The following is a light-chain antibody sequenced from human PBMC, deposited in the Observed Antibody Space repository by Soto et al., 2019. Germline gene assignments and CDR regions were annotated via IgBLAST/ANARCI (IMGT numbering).Light chain of an antibody. CDR3: QQYGSSPST. V-gene: IGKV3-20*01. Sequence: EIVLTQSPCTLSLSPGERATLSCRASQSVSSSYLAWYQQKPGQAPRLIIYGASSRATGIPERFSGSGSGTDFTLTISRLEPEDFAVYYCQQYGSSPSTFGQGTKVDIK. CDR2: GAS. CDR1: QSVSSSY. J-gene: IGKJ1*01.